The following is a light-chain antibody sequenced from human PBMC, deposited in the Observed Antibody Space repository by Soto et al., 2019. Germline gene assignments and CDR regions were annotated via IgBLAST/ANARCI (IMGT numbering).Light chain of an antibody. CDR1: QGFXTP. CDR3: QQRNVWPPST. CDR2: DAS. J-gene: IGKJ5*01. V-gene: IGKV3-11*01. Sequence: GLTQSPSTLSLSPGERATLSCRASQGFXTPLAWDQRKPGQAPRLVIXDASNRANGVPARFGGSGSGTDFTLTINSLEPEDFAAYYCQQRNVWPPSTFGQGTRLEIK.